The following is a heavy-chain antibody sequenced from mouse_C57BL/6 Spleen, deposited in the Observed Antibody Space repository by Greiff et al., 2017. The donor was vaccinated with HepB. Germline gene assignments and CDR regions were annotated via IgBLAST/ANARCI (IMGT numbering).Heavy chain of an antibody. V-gene: IGHV1-18*01. CDR1: GYTFTDYN. Sequence: EVQLQQSGPELVKPGASVKIPCKASGYTFTDYNMDWVKQSHGKSLEWIGDINPNNGGTIYNQKFKGKATLTVDKSSSTAYMELRSLTSEDTAVYYCARLDDPGYYFDYWGQGTTLTVSS. J-gene: IGHJ2*01. CDR2: INPNNGGT. D-gene: IGHD2-3*01. CDR3: ARLDDPGYYFDY.